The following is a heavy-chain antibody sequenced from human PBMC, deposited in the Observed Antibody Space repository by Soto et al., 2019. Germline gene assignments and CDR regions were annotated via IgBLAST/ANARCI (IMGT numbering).Heavy chain of an antibody. D-gene: IGHD3-10*01. J-gene: IGHJ4*02. CDR1: GGSFSGYY. Sequence: QVQLQQWGAGLLKPSETLSLTCAVYGGSFSGYYWSWIRQPPGKGLEWIGEINHSGSTNYNPSLKRRVTISLDTSKSQFSLKLSSVTAADTAVYYCARGYGRHFDYWGQGTLVTVSS. V-gene: IGHV4-34*01. CDR2: INHSGST. CDR3: ARGYGRHFDY.